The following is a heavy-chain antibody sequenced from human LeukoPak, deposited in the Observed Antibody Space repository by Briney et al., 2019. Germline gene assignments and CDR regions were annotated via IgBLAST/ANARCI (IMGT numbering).Heavy chain of an antibody. Sequence: GGSLRLSCAASRFTFSGYAMSWVRQAPGKGLEWVSGISGSAGSTYFADSVKGRFTISRDNSKNTLYLQMNSLRAEDTAVYYCAKDHLVVVVAGDAFDTWGQGTMVTVSS. J-gene: IGHJ3*02. CDR1: RFTFSGYA. V-gene: IGHV3-23*01. D-gene: IGHD2-15*01. CDR2: ISGSAGST. CDR3: AKDHLVVVVAGDAFDT.